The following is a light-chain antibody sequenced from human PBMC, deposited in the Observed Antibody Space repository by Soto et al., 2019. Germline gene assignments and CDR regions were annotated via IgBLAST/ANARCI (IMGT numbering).Light chain of an antibody. Sequence: EIVMTLSLATLSVHPGERATLSCRASQSVSSNLAWYQQKPGQAPRLLIYGASTRATGIPARFSGSGSGTDFTLTISSLQPEDVATYYCQKYNSAPWTFGQGTKVDI. J-gene: IGKJ1*01. CDR2: GAS. V-gene: IGKV3-15*01. CDR1: QSVSSN. CDR3: QKYNSAPWT.